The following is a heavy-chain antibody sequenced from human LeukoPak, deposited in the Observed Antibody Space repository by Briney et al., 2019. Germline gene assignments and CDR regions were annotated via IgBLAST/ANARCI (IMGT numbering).Heavy chain of an antibody. CDR1: GFTFSSSA. Sequence: GGSLRLSCAASGFTFSSSAMNWVRQAPGKGLEWVSTISGSGDRTYYADSVKGRFTISRDNSKNTLFLQMNSLRAEDTAVYYGAKGYYGSGSYGWFDYWGQGTLVTVSS. CDR2: ISGSGDRT. J-gene: IGHJ4*02. D-gene: IGHD3-10*01. V-gene: IGHV3-23*01. CDR3: AKGYYGSGSYGWFDY.